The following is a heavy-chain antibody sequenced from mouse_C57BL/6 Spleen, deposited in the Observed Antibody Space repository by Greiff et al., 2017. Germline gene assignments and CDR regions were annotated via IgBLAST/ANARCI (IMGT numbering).Heavy chain of an antibody. CDR2: IRNKANNHAT. J-gene: IGHJ2*01. CDR1: GFTFSDAW. CDR3: TGDGTYVDY. D-gene: IGHD3-3*01. V-gene: IGHV6-6*01. Sequence: EVQGVESGGGLVQPGGSMKLSCAASGFTFSDAWMDWVRQSPEKGLEWVAEIRNKANNHATYYAVSVKGRFTISRNESKSSVYLQMNSLRAEDTGINYCTGDGTYVDYWGQGTTLTVSS.